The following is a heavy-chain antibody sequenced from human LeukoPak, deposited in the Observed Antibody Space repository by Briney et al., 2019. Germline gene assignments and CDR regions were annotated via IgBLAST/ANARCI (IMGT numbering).Heavy chain of an antibody. CDR1: GYTFTSYD. D-gene: IGHD3-10*01. CDR2: MNPNSGNT. CDR3: ARPSSPRSGSYPHGAFDI. J-gene: IGHJ3*02. V-gene: IGHV1-8*03. Sequence: GASVKVSCKASGYTFTSYDINWVRQATGQGLEWMGWMNPNSGNTGYAQKFQGRVTITRNTSISTAYMELSSLRSEDTAVYYCARPSSPRSGSYPHGAFDIWGQGTMVTVSS.